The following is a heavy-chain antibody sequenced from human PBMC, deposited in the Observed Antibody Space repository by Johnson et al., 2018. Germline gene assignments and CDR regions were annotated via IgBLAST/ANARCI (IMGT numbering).Heavy chain of an antibody. V-gene: IGHV3-23*04. CDR1: GFTFDDYA. CDR3: AKGGGTTYYDMDV. J-gene: IGHJ6*02. Sequence: VQLVESGGGLVQPGRSLRLSCAASGFTFDDYAMHWVRQAPGKGLEWVSGISGSGGRTYYAASVKGRFTISRDNSKNTLYLQMNSLRAEDTAVYYWAKGGGTTYYDMDVWGQGTTVSVSS. CDR2: ISGSGGRT. D-gene: IGHD3-16*01.